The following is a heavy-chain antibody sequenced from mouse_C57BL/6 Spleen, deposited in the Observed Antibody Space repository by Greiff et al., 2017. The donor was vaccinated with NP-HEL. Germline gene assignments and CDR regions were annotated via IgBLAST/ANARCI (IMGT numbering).Heavy chain of an antibody. D-gene: IGHD3-3*01. J-gene: IGHJ1*03. CDR1: GYSITSGYY. CDR2: ISYDGSN. CDR3: AREEGHWYFDV. Sequence: VQLQQSGPGLVKPSQSLSLTCSVTGYSITSGYYWNWIRQFPGNKLEWMGYISYDGSNNYNPSLKNRISITRDTSKNQFFLKLNSVTTEDTATYYCAREEGHWYFDVWGTGTTVTVSS. V-gene: IGHV3-6*01.